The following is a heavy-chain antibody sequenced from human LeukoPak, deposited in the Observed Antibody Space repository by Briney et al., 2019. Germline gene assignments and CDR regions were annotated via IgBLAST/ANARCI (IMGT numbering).Heavy chain of an antibody. Sequence: SETLSLTCTVSGGSISSTIYYWGWIRQPPGKGLEWIGSIYYRGSTYYNPSLKSRVAISVDTSKNQFSLKLSSVTAADTAVYYCARDQVEDCSGGSCYSGANWFDPWGQGTLVTVSS. CDR1: GGSISSTIYY. CDR2: IYYRGST. D-gene: IGHD2-15*01. J-gene: IGHJ5*02. V-gene: IGHV4-39*07. CDR3: ARDQVEDCSGGSCYSGANWFDP.